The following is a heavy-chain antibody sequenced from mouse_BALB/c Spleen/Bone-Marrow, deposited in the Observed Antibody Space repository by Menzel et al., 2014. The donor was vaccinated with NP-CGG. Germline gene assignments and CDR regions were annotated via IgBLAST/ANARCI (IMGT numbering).Heavy chain of an antibody. J-gene: IGHJ4*01. CDR2: INPDSSTI. CDR1: GFDFSRYW. Sequence: EVQLVESGGGLVQPGGSLKLSCAASGFDFSRYWMSWVRQAPGKGLEWIGEINPDSSTINYMPSLKDIFIISRDNAKNTLYLQMSKVRSEDTALYYCARNAYYAMDYWGQGTSVTVSS. V-gene: IGHV4-1*02. CDR3: ARNAYYAMDY.